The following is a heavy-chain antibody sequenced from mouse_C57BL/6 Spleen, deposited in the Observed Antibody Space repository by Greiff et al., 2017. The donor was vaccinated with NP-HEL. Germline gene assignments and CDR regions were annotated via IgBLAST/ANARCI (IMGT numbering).Heavy chain of an antibody. V-gene: IGHV5-12*01. CDR2: ISNGGGST. J-gene: IGHJ3*01. CDR1: GFTFSDYY. Sequence: EVQLQESGGGLVQPGGSLKLSCAASGFTFSDYYMYWVRQTPEKRLEWVAYISNGGGSTYYPDTVKGRFTISRDNAKNTLYLQMSRLKSEDTAMYYCARGGYDEVAYWGQGTLVTVSA. CDR3: ARGGYDEVAY. D-gene: IGHD2-2*01.